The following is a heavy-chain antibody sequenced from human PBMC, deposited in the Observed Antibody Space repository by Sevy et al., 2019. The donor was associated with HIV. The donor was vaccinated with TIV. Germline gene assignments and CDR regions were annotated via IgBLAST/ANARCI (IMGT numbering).Heavy chain of an antibody. J-gene: IGHJ4*02. Sequence: ASVKVSCKASGFTFTSSAVQWVRQARGQRLEWIGWIVVGSGNTNYAQKFQERVTITRDMSTSTAYMELSSLRSEDTAVYYCAAGGIAVAGTGGFDYWGQGTLVTVSS. V-gene: IGHV1-58*01. D-gene: IGHD6-19*01. CDR2: IVVGSGNT. CDR3: AAGGIAVAGTGGFDY. CDR1: GFTFTSSA.